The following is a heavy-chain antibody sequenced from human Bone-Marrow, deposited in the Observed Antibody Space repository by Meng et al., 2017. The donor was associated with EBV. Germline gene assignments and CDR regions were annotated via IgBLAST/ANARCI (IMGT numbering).Heavy chain of an antibody. Sequence: QVKMVQSGEEMKHGGASVGLAWKASGYTFIGSFMHWVREAPGQGLEWVGRINPKTGDSDLSPKFRGRVSLTRDTSTGTAYMDFSSLQSADTAVYFCATPLETTMAPDHWGQGTLVTVSS. D-gene: IGHD5-18*01. V-gene: IGHV1-2*06. CDR2: INPKTGDS. CDR3: ATPLETTMAPDH. CDR1: GYTFIGSF. J-gene: IGHJ4*02.